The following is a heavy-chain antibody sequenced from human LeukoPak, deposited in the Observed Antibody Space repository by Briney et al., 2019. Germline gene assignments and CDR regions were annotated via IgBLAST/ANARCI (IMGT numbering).Heavy chain of an antibody. Sequence: ASMKVSCKSSGFTFTDYYIHWVRQAPGQGLEWMGYIGPHSSATSSPQELQGRVTMTRDTSMSTAYMELTRLTSDDTAVYYCASEGNGLLSKDFDYWGQGTLVTVSS. D-gene: IGHD2/OR15-2a*01. CDR3: ASEGNGLLSKDFDY. V-gene: IGHV1-2*02. CDR1: GFTFTDYY. CDR2: IGPHSSAT. J-gene: IGHJ4*02.